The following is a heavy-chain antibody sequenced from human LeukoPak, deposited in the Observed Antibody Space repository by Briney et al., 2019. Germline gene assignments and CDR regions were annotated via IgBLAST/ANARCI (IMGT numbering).Heavy chain of an antibody. Sequence: GGSLRLSCAASGFTFSDYYMSWIRQAPGKGLEWVSYISSSSSTIYYADSVKGRFTISRDNAKNSLYLQMNSLRAEDTAVYYCARERVRFLEWLASRRDAFDIWGQGTMVTVSS. CDR3: ARERVRFLEWLASRRDAFDI. D-gene: IGHD3-3*01. J-gene: IGHJ3*02. CDR2: ISSSSSTI. V-gene: IGHV3-11*04. CDR1: GFTFSDYY.